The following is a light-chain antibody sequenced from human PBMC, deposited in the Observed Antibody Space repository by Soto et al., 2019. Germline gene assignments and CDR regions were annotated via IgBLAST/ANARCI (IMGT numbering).Light chain of an antibody. CDR2: GVI. V-gene: IGLV2-23*02. J-gene: IGLJ3*02. Sequence: QSVLTQPASVSGSPGQSITISCTGTSSDVGNYNLVSWYQQHPGKAPKLIIYGVIKRPSGVSDRFSGSKSGNTASLTISGLQAEDEADYHCCSYADSSTWVFGGGTKLTVL. CDR1: SSDVGNYNL. CDR3: CSYADSSTWV.